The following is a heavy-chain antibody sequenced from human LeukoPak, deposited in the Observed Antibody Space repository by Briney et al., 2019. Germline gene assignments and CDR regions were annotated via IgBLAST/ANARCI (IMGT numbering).Heavy chain of an antibody. D-gene: IGHD5-18*01. Sequence: SETLSLTCAVYGGSFSGYYWSWIRQPPGKGLEWIGEINHSGSTNYNPSLKSRVTISVDTSKNQFSLKLSSVTAADTAVYYCARSGNSYGRKYYFDYWGQGTLVTVSS. V-gene: IGHV4-34*01. CDR2: INHSGST. CDR3: ARSGNSYGRKYYFDY. J-gene: IGHJ4*02. CDR1: GGSFSGYY.